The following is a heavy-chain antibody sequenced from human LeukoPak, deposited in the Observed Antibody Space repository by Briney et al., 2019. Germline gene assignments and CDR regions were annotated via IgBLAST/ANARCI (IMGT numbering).Heavy chain of an antibody. Sequence: GGSLRLSCAASGFTFSSYSMNWVRQAPGKGLEWVAVISYDGSNKYYADSVKGRFTISRDNSKNTLYLQMNSLRAEDTAVYYCARLKYGSPQHWGQGTLVTVSS. CDR3: ARLKYGSPQH. J-gene: IGHJ1*01. V-gene: IGHV3-30*03. CDR2: ISYDGSNK. CDR1: GFTFSSYS. D-gene: IGHD1-26*01.